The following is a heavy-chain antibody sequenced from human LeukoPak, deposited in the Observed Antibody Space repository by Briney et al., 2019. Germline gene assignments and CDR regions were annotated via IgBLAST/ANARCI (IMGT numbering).Heavy chain of an antibody. CDR3: ARAVGDGYSSSKSLDY. V-gene: IGHV4-59*01. CDR2: IYYSGST. Sequence: PSETLSLTCTVSGGSISSYYWSWIRQPPGKGLEWIGYIYYSGSTNYNPSLKSRVTISVDTSKNQFSLKLSSVTAADTAVYYCARAVGDGYSSSKSLDYWGQGTLVTVSS. CDR1: GGSISSYY. D-gene: IGHD6-13*01. J-gene: IGHJ4*02.